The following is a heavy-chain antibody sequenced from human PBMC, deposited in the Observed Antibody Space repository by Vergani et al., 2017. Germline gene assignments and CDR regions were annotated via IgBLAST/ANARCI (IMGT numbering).Heavy chain of an antibody. CDR1: GFTFSDYY. Sequence: QVQLVESGGGVVQPGGSLRLSCAASGFTFSDYYMSWIRQAPGKGLEWVSYISSSGSTIYYADSVKGRFTISRDNAKNSLYLQMNSLRAEDTAVYYCASVGPEYYYDSSGYPFDYWGQGTLVTVSS. J-gene: IGHJ4*02. CDR3: ASVGPEYYYDSSGYPFDY. CDR2: ISSSGSTI. V-gene: IGHV3-11*01. D-gene: IGHD3-22*01.